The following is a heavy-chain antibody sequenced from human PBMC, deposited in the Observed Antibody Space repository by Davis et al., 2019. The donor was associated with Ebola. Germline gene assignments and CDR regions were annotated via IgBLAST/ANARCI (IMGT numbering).Heavy chain of an antibody. CDR2: ISYDGSNK. CDR3: AKDRTRIFFHYGMDV. Sequence: PGGSLRLSCAASGFTFSSYGMHWVRQAPGKGLEWVAVISYDGSNKYYADSVKGRFTISRDNSKNTLYLQMNSLRAEDTAVYYCAKDRTRIFFHYGMDVWGKGTTVTVSS. V-gene: IGHV3-30*18. CDR1: GFTFSSYG. J-gene: IGHJ6*04. D-gene: IGHD2-15*01.